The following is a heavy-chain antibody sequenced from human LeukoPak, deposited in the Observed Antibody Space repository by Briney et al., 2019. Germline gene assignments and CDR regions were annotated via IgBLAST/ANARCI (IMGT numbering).Heavy chain of an antibody. CDR1: GGSISSYN. Sequence: SETLSLTCTVSGGSISSYNWNWIRQPPGKGLEWIGYISESGSTNYNSSLENRVTLSLDTSKSQISLNLRSATVADMAVYYCARQDALGKFPPPYYMDVWGKGTTVIVS. J-gene: IGHJ6*03. CDR2: ISESGST. CDR3: ARQDALGKFPPPYYMDV. V-gene: IGHV4-59*08. D-gene: IGHD3-16*01.